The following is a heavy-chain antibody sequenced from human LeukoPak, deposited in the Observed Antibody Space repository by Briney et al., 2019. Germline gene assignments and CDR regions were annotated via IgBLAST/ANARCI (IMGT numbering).Heavy chain of an antibody. CDR3: ARGVGRVRGVPIDY. CDR2: IKQDGSEK. V-gene: IGHV3-7*01. Sequence: GGSLRLSRAASGFTFSSYWMSWVRQAPGKGLEWVANIKQDGSEKYYVDSVKGRFTISRDNAKNSLYLQVSSLRAEDTAVYYCARGVGRVRGVPIDYWSQGTLVTVSS. D-gene: IGHD3-10*01. J-gene: IGHJ4*02. CDR1: GFTFSSYW.